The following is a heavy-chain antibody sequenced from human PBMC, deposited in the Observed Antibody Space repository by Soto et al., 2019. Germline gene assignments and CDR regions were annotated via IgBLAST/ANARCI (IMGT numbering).Heavy chain of an antibody. CDR1: GFTFSSYS. CDR3: ARDLRGSYVAFDI. V-gene: IGHV3-21*01. CDR2: ISSSSSYI. J-gene: IGHJ3*02. Sequence: EVQLVESGGGLVKPGGSLRLSCAASGFTFSSYSMNWVRQAPGKGLEWVSPISSSSSYIYYTDSVKGRFTISRDNAKNSLYLQMNSLRAEDTAVYYCARDLRGSYVAFDIWGQGTMVTVSS. D-gene: IGHD1-26*01.